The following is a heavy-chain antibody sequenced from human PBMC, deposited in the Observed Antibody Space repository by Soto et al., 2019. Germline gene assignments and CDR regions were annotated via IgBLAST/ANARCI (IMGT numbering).Heavy chain of an antibody. J-gene: IGHJ4*02. CDR2: ISSDGSTT. Sequence: HPGGSLRLSCAASGFTFSSYWMHWVRQAPGKGLVWVSRISSDGSTTKYADSVKGRFTISRDNAKNTLYLQMNSLRAEDTAVYYCARGSWDGYNFFNSWGQGTLVTVSS. V-gene: IGHV3-74*03. CDR1: GFTFSSYW. CDR3: ARGSWDGYNFFNS. D-gene: IGHD5-12*01.